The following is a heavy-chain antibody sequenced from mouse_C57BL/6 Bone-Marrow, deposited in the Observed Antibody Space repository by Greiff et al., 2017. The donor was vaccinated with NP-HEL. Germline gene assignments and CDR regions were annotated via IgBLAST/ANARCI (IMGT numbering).Heavy chain of an antibody. V-gene: IGHV1-53*01. CDR2: INPSNGGT. J-gene: IGHJ4*01. CDR3: ARRGTTVVRAMDY. CDR1: GYTFTSYW. D-gene: IGHD1-1*01. Sequence: QVHVKQSGTELVKPGASVKLSCKASGYTFTSYWMHWVKQRPGQGLEWIGNINPSNGGTTYNEKFKGKATLTVDKSSSTAYMQLSSLTSEDSAVYYCARRGTTVVRAMDYWGQGTSVTVSS.